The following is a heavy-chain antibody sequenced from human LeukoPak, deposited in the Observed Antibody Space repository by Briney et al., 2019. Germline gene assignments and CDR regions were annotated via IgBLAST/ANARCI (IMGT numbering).Heavy chain of an antibody. V-gene: IGHV4-4*02. CDR3: ARQYSNNWYDDRGWFDP. J-gene: IGHJ5*02. CDR2: IHHSGSI. D-gene: IGHD6-13*01. Sequence: PSETLSLTCAVSGVSISSNLWWTWVRQPPGKGLEWIAEIHHSGSINYNPSLKSRVTISVDKAKNQFSLNLNSVTAADTAVYYCARQYSNNWYDDRGWFDPWGQGTLVTVSS. CDR1: GVSISSNLW.